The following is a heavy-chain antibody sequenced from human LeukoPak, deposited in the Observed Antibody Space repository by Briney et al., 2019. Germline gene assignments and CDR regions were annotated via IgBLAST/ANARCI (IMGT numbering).Heavy chain of an antibody. CDR1: GFTFSSYA. CDR2: ISYDGSNK. Sequence: GGSLRLSCAASGFTFSSYAMHWVRQAPGKGLEWVAVISYDGSNKYYADSVKGRFTISRDNSKNTLYLQMNSLRAEDTAVYYCAKEITDDPFYGMDVWGQGTTVTVSS. CDR3: AKEITDDPFYGMDV. J-gene: IGHJ6*02. D-gene: IGHD3-16*01. V-gene: IGHV3-30-3*01.